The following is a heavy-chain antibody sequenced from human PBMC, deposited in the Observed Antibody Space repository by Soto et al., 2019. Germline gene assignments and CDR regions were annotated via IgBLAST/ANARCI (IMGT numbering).Heavy chain of an antibody. Sequence: QVQLQESGPGLVKPSGTLSLTCAVSGGSISSSNWWSWLRQPPGKGLACIGEIYHSGSTNYSPSPKSRVTIAVGKSKNQFSLELSSVSDEDTAVYYCARFLARNDGFDIWGQGTMVTVSS. J-gene: IGHJ3*02. V-gene: IGHV4-4*02. CDR3: ARFLARNDGFDI. CDR2: IYHSGST. CDR1: GGSISSSNW. D-gene: IGHD1-1*01.